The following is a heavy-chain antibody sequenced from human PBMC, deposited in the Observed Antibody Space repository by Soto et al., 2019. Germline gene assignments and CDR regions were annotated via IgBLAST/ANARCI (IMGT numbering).Heavy chain of an antibody. V-gene: IGHV3-30*18. CDR2: ISYDGSNK. CDR3: AKGYDYVWGSYRPAALDI. J-gene: IGHJ3*02. D-gene: IGHD3-16*02. CDR1: FPLSSYG. Sequence: GGAPRPFLSIPWFPLSSYGMPLGPPGPGKGVEWVAVISYDGSNKYYADSVKGRFTISRDNSKNTLYLQMNSLRAEDTAVYYCAKGYDYVWGSYRPAALDIWGQGTMVTVSS.